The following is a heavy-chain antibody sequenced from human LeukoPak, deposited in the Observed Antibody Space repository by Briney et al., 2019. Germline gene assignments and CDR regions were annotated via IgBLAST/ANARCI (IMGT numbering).Heavy chain of an antibody. Sequence: PGESLKISCKGSGYSFTSYWIGWVRQMPGKGLEWMGIIYPGDSDTRYSPSFQGQVTISADKSISTAYLQWSNLKASDTAMYYCARGRSVSYLPFDYWGQGTLVTVSS. D-gene: IGHD5-18*01. CDR3: ARGRSVSYLPFDY. CDR1: GYSFTSYW. J-gene: IGHJ4*02. CDR2: IYPGDSDT. V-gene: IGHV5-51*01.